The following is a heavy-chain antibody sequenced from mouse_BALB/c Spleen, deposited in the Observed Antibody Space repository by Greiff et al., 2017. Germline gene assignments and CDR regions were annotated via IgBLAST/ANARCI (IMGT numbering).Heavy chain of an antibody. Sequence: VQLQQSGPGLVQPSQSLSITCTASGFSLTSYGVHWVRQSPGKGLEWLGVIWSGGSTDYNAAFISRLSISKDNTKSQVFFKMNSLQANDTAIYYCARYGYDEEYYAMDYWGQGTSVTVSS. CDR3: ARYGYDEEYYAMDY. J-gene: IGHJ4*01. CDR2: IWSGGST. V-gene: IGHV2-2*02. D-gene: IGHD2-2*01. CDR1: GFSLTSYG.